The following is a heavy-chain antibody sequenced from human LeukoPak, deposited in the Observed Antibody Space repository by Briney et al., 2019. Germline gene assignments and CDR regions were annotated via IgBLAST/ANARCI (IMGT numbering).Heavy chain of an antibody. Sequence: ATVNVSWQASGGSFSSYAMSWVRQAPGQGLELLVGIIPIFGTANYAQKFQGRVTITADESTSTAYMELSSLRSEDTAVYYCARDGQYYDFWRGAYNWFDPWGKGTLVIVSS. V-gene: IGHV1-69*13. J-gene: IGHJ5*02. CDR2: IIPIFGTA. CDR3: ARDGQYYDFWRGAYNWFDP. D-gene: IGHD3-3*01. CDR1: GGSFSSYA.